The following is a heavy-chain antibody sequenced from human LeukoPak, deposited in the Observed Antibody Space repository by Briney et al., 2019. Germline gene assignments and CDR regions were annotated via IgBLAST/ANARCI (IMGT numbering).Heavy chain of an antibody. CDR3: ARDNDYVWQSPTGYFDY. CDR2: ISSSSSTI. CDR1: GFTLRSYV. Sequence: GGSLRLSCVASGFTLRSYVMNWVRQAPGKGLEWVSYISSSSSTIYYADSVKGRFTISRDNAKNSLYLQMNSLRAEDTAVYYCARDNDYVWQSPTGYFDYWGQGTLVTVSS. V-gene: IGHV3-48*01. D-gene: IGHD3-16*01. J-gene: IGHJ4*02.